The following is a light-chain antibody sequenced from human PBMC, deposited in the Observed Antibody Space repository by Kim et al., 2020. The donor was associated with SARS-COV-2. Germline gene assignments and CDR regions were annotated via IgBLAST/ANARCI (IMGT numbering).Light chain of an antibody. V-gene: IGLV3-9*01. Sequence: SYELTQPLSVSVALGQTARITCGGNNIGTKNVHWYQQKPGQAPVLVIYKDDNRPSGIPERFSGSNSGNTATLTLSRAQAGDEADYYCQVWDSNTAVFGGG. J-gene: IGLJ3*02. CDR3: QVWDSNTAV. CDR1: NIGTKN. CDR2: KDD.